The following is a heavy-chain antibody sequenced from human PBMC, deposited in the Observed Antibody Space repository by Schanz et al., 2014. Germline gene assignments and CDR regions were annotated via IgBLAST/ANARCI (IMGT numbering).Heavy chain of an antibody. V-gene: IGHV3-7*01. J-gene: IGHJ4*02. CDR2: IKEDGSVK. CDR1: TFTFSSDW. CDR3: VRDSFFAFDY. Sequence: EVQLVESGGGLVQPGGSLRLSCAASTFTFSSDWMSWVRQAPGKGLEWVANIKEDGSVKDYVDSVKGRFTISRDNAKNSLYLQMTSLRAEDTAVYYCVRDSFFAFDYWGQGTLVTVSS. D-gene: IGHD3-3*01.